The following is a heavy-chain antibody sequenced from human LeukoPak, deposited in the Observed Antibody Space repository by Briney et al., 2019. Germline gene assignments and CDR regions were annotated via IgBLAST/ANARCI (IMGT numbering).Heavy chain of an antibody. CDR2: IYHSGST. D-gene: IGHD3-16*02. CDR1: GYSISSGYY. J-gene: IGHJ6*02. Sequence: PSETLSLTCTVSGYSISSGYYWGWIRQPPGKGLEWIGSIYHSGSTYYNPSLKSRVTVSVDTSKNQFSLKLSSVTAADTAVYYCARADRLRLGELSPYYYGMDVWGQGTTVTVSS. V-gene: IGHV4-38-2*02. CDR3: ARADRLRLGELSPYYYGMDV.